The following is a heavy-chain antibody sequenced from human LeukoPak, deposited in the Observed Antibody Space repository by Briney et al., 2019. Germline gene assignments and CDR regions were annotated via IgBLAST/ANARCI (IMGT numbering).Heavy chain of an antibody. CDR3: ARVPHYDFWSGYPRFDP. CDR1: GFTFSSYW. Sequence: GGSLRLSCAASGFTFSSYWMSWVLQDPGKGLQWVAAIKQDGSETYYVDSVKGRFTISRDNAKNSLYLQMNSLRAEDAAVYYCARVPHYDFWSGYPRFDPWGQGTLVTVSS. CDR2: IKQDGSET. J-gene: IGHJ5*02. D-gene: IGHD3-3*01. V-gene: IGHV3-7*01.